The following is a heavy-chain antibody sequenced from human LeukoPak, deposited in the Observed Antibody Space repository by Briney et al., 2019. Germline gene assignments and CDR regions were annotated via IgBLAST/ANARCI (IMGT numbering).Heavy chain of an antibody. Sequence: SQTLSLTCTVSGGSITNSGHFWTWFRQPAGKSLEWIGRIHAIEGTRYNPSLKSRVTISLDTSKSQISLNLTSVSAADTAVYFCARLLIYGVVRFDSWGQGTLVTVSS. CDR3: ARLLIYGVVRFDS. CDR2: IHAIEGT. J-gene: IGHJ4*02. V-gene: IGHV4-61*02. D-gene: IGHD3-3*01. CDR1: GGSITNSGHF.